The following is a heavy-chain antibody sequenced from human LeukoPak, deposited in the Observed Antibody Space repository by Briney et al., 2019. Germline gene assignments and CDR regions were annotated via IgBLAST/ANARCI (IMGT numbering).Heavy chain of an antibody. Sequence: TSETLSLTCTVSGDSFRSYYWTWIRKPPGKGLEWIGYIYYNGHINYNTSLTSRVSISVDTSKNQFSLKLNAVTAADTAVYYCARLGFCTGGRCLADFWGQGTLVTVSS. D-gene: IGHD2-15*01. J-gene: IGHJ4*02. CDR3: ARLGFCTGGRCLADF. CDR2: IYYNGHI. V-gene: IGHV4-59*08. CDR1: GDSFRSYY.